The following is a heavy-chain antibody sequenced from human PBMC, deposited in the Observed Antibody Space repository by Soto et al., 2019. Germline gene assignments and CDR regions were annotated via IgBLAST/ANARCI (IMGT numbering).Heavy chain of an antibody. V-gene: IGHV3-23*01. CDR1: GCTFINYA. CDR3: ANDHLVGTTTVYYFDF. D-gene: IGHD1-26*01. CDR2: ISGSGGNT. J-gene: IGHJ4*02. Sequence: SGGSLSLSYAASGCTFINYAMSWVRQAPGKGLEWVSGISGSGGNTYYADSVKGRFTISRDNSKNTLYLQMNSLRAEDTAVYYCANDHLVGTTTVYYFDFWGQGTLVTSPQ.